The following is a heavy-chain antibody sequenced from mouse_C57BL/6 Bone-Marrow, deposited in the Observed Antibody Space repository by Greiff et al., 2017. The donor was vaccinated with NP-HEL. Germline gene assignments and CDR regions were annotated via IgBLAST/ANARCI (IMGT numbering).Heavy chain of an antibody. Sequence: VQLQQSGAELVRPGASVKLSCTASGFNIKDDYMHWVKQRPEQGLEWIGWIDPENGDTEYASKFQGKATITADTSSTTAYLQLSSLTSEDTAVYYCTIFYLFDYWGQGTTLTVSS. CDR1: GFNIKDDY. CDR2: IDPENGDT. J-gene: IGHJ2*01. V-gene: IGHV14-4*01. CDR3: TIFYLFDY. D-gene: IGHD5-5*01.